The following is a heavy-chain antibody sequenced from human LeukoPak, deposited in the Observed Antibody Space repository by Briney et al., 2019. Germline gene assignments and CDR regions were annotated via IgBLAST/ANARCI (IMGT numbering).Heavy chain of an antibody. Sequence: SETLSLTCTVSGGSISSSNYYWGWIRQPPGKGLEWIGSIYYSGSTYYNPSLKSRVTISVDTSKNQFSLKLTSVTAADTAVYYCARALPGYSSSWYVGPGEIWGQGTMVTVSS. CDR1: GGSISSSNYY. D-gene: IGHD6-13*01. CDR2: IYYSGST. V-gene: IGHV4-39*07. CDR3: ARALPGYSSSWYVGPGEI. J-gene: IGHJ3*02.